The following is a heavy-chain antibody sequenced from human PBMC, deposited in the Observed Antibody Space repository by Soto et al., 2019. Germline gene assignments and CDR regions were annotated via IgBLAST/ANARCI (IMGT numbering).Heavy chain of an antibody. CDR2: ISYDGSNK. J-gene: IGHJ4*02. Sequence: QVQLVESGGGVVQPGRSLRLSCAASGFTFSSYAMHWVRQAPGKGLEWVAVISYDGSNKDYADSVKSRFTISRDNSKKTLYLQMNSLRAEDTAVYYCAREERWVFDYWGQGTLVTVSS. CDR1: GFTFSSYA. CDR3: AREERWVFDY. V-gene: IGHV3-30-3*01.